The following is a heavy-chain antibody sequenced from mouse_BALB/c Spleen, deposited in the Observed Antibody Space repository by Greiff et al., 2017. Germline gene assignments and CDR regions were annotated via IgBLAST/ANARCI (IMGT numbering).Heavy chain of an antibody. CDR1: GYTFTSYW. Sequence: VQLQESGAELAKPGASVKMSCKASGYTFTSYWMHWVKQRPGQGLEWIGYINPSTGYTEYNQKFKDKATLTADKSSSTAYMQLSSLTSEDSAVYDCAILYYCQYYFDYWGQGTTLTVSS. D-gene: IGHD1-1*01. CDR3: AILYYCQYYFDY. CDR2: INPSTGYT. J-gene: IGHJ2*01. V-gene: IGHV1-7*01.